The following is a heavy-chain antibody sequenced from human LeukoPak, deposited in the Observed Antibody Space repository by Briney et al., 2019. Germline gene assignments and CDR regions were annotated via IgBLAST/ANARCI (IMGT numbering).Heavy chain of an antibody. D-gene: IGHD2-8*01. CDR1: GYTFTDNY. J-gene: IGHJ4*02. CDR3: ARGTNPPYFDS. CDR2: VKPNSGGT. V-gene: IGHV1-2*02. Sequence: EASVKVSCKASGYTFTDNYIHWVRQAPGQGLEWMGWVKPNSGGTVHAQKFQGRVTMTSDTSISTAYMGLSGLRSDDTAVYYCARGTNPPYFDSWGQGTLVTVSS.